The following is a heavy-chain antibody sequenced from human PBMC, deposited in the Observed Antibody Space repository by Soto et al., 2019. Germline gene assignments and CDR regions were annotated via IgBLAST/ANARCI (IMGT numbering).Heavy chain of an antibody. CDR2: ISSNAAGT. CDR3: AQAISRERQIDS. CDR1: GFTLSNYA. J-gene: IGHJ4*02. D-gene: IGHD1-26*01. V-gene: IGHV3-23*01. Sequence: EVQLLESGGGLVQPGGSLRLSCAASGFTLSNYAMGWVRQAPGKGLEWVSTISSNAAGTDYADSVKGRFTISRDNSKPTLYLQMKSLRAEDTAVHYCAQAISRERQIDSCGQGPLVNVSS.